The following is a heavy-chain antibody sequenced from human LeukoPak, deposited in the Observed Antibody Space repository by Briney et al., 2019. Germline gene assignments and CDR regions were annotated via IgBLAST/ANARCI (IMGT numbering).Heavy chain of an antibody. CDR3: ARDLYHSVAGTSYYYGMDV. J-gene: IGHJ6*02. D-gene: IGHD6-19*01. Sequence: PGGSLRLSCAASGFTVSGNFMSWVRQAPGKGLEWVSSIYSGGSTYYADSVKGRFTISRDNSKNTLYLQMNSLRAEDTAVYYCARDLYHSVAGTSYYYGMDVWGQGTTVTVSS. CDR2: IYSGGST. V-gene: IGHV3-66*01. CDR1: GFTVSGNF.